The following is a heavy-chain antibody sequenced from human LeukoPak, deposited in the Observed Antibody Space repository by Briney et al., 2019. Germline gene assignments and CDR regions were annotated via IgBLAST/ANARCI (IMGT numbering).Heavy chain of an antibody. CDR2: IIPIFGTA. CDR3: ASKKDFWSGYYHGRTYFQH. D-gene: IGHD3-3*01. V-gene: IGHV1-69*06. CDR1: GGTFSSYA. Sequence: VASVKVSCKASGGTFSSYAISWVRQAPGQGLEWMGGIIPIFGTANYAQKFQGRVTITADKSTSTAYMELSSLRSEDTAVYYCASKKDFWSGYYHGRTYFQHWGQGTLVTVSS. J-gene: IGHJ1*01.